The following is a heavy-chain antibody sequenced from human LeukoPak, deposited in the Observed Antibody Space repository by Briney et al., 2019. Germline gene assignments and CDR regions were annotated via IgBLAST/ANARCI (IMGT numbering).Heavy chain of an antibody. V-gene: IGHV1-69*13. CDR2: IIPIFGTA. D-gene: IGHD6-6*01. CDR1: GGTFSSYA. J-gene: IGHJ6*02. CDR3: ARDVVKGIAARPYYYGMDV. Sequence: ASVKVSCKASGGTFSSYAISWVRQAPGQGLEWMGGIIPIFGTANYAQKFQGRVTITADESTSTAYMELSSLRSEDTAVYYCARDVVKGIAARPYYYGMDVWGQGTTVTVSS.